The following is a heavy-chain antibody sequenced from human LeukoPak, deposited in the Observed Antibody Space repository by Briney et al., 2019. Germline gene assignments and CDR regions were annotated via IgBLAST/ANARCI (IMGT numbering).Heavy chain of an antibody. CDR3: ARLIWNVQGWFDP. D-gene: IGHD1-1*01. J-gene: IGHJ5*02. CDR2: IYYSGST. Sequence: SETLSLTCTVSGGSISSSSYYWGWIRQPPGKGLEWIGSIYYSGSTYYNPSLKSRVTISVDTSKNQFSLKLSSVTAADTAVYYCARLIWNVQGWFDPWGQGTLVTVSS. V-gene: IGHV4-39*01. CDR1: GGSISSSSYY.